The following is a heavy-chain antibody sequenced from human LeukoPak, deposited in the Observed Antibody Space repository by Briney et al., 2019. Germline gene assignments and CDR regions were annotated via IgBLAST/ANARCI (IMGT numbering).Heavy chain of an antibody. D-gene: IGHD3-10*01. J-gene: IGHJ4*02. CDR2: IYCSGST. Sequence: SETLSLTCTVSGGSISSGDYYWSWIRQPPGKGLEWIGYIYCSGSTNYNPSLKSRVTISVDTSKNQFSLKLSSVTAAETAVYYCARVGYGSAYWGQGTLVTVSS. CDR1: GGSISSGDYY. CDR3: ARVGYGSAY. V-gene: IGHV4-61*08.